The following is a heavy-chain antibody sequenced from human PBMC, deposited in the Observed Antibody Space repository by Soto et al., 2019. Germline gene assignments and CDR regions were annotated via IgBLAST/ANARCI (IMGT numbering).Heavy chain of an antibody. CDR3: AKDFFDCSGGSCYWNWFDP. CDR1: GFTFSSYA. Sequence: GGSLRLSCAASGFTFSSYAMSWVRQAPGKGLEWVSAISGSGGSTYYADSVKGRFTISRDNSKNTLYLQMNSLRAEDTAVYYCAKDFFDCSGGSCYWNWFDPWGQGTLVTVS. D-gene: IGHD2-15*01. V-gene: IGHV3-23*01. J-gene: IGHJ5*02. CDR2: ISGSGGST.